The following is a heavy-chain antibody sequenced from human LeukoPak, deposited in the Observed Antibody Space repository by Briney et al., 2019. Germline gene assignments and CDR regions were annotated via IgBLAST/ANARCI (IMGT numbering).Heavy chain of an antibody. J-gene: IGHJ3*02. CDR2: IYHSGST. CDR3: ARAGGGNSADAFDI. CDR1: GYSISSGYY. Sequence: PSETLSLTCAVSGYSISSGYYWGWIRQPPGKGLEWIGSIYHSGSTYYNPSLKSRVTISVDTSKNQFSLKLSSVTAADTAVYYCARAGGGNSADAFDIWGQGTMVTVSS. D-gene: IGHD4-23*01. V-gene: IGHV4-38-2*01.